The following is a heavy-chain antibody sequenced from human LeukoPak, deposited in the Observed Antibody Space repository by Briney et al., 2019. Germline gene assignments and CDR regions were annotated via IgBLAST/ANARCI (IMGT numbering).Heavy chain of an antibody. CDR3: ARLRYYDFWSGYPLDYYGMDA. V-gene: IGHV4-59*08. Sequence: PSETLSLTCTVSGGSISSYYWSWIRQPPGKGLEWIGYIYYSGSTNYNPSLKSRVTISVDTSKNQFSLKLSSVTAADTAVYYCARLRYYDFWSGYPLDYYGMDAWGQGTTVTVSS. CDR1: GGSISSYY. D-gene: IGHD3-3*01. J-gene: IGHJ6*02. CDR2: IYYSGST.